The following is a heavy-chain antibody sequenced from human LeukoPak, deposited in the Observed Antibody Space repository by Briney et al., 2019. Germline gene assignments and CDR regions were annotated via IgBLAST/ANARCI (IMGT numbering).Heavy chain of an antibody. CDR2: IMQDGSEK. CDR3: ARGRMVRGVIHYYYYMDV. J-gene: IGHJ6*03. CDR1: GFTFSSYW. Sequence: GGSLRLSCAASGFTFSSYWMSWVRQAPGKGLEWVANIMQDGSEKYYVDSVKGRFTISRDNAKNSLYLQMNSLRAEDTAVYYCARGRMVRGVIHYYYYMDVWGKGTTVTVSS. D-gene: IGHD3-10*01. V-gene: IGHV3-7*01.